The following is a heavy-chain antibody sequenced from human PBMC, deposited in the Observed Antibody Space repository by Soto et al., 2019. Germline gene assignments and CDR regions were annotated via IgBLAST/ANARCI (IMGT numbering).Heavy chain of an antibody. CDR2: IKSKTDGGTT. CDR3: TTGRYDFWSGYYYGMDV. Sequence: GGSLRLSCAASGFTFSNAWMSWVRQAPGRGLEWVGRIKSKTDGGTTDYAAPVKGRFTISRDDSKNTLYLQMNSLKTEDTAVYYCTTGRYDFWSGYYYGMDVWGQGTTVTVSS. J-gene: IGHJ6*02. CDR1: GFTFSNAW. D-gene: IGHD3-3*01. V-gene: IGHV3-15*01.